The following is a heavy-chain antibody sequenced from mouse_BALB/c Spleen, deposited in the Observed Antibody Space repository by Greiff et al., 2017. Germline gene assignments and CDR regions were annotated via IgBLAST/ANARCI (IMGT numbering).Heavy chain of an antibody. D-gene: IGHD1-1*01. J-gene: IGHJ2*01. V-gene: IGHV1S81*02. CDR2: INPSNGRT. Sequence: QVHVKQPGAELVKPGASVKLSCKASGYTFTSYWMHWVKQRPGQGLEWIGEINPSNGRTNYKEKFKSKATLTVDKSSSTAYMQLSSLTSGDSAVYYCAWSSSEFDCWGQGTTVTVSS. CDR3: AWSSSEFDC. CDR1: GYTFTSYW.